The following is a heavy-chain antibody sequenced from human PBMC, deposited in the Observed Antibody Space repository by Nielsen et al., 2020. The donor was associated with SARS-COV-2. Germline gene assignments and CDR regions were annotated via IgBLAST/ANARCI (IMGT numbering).Heavy chain of an antibody. Sequence: GGSLRLSCAASGFPFSDFYMSWIRQAPGKGLEWLSYIGQGGTPIYYADSVKGRFSISRETAKNSLYLQMDSLRAEDTAISYCARVNHSSISAWGQGTVVTVSS. D-gene: IGHD3-22*01. V-gene: IGHV3-11*04. CDR2: IGQGGTPI. CDR3: ARVNHSSISA. J-gene: IGHJ5*02. CDR1: GFPFSDFY.